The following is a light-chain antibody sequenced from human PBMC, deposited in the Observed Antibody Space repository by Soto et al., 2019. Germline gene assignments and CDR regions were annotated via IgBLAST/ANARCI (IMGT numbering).Light chain of an antibody. V-gene: IGKV1-39*01. CDR2: DAS. Sequence: IQPAHSSSFLSASVRARVTITFRASQTITYYVNWYQLKPRKAPKLLIYDASSLESGVPSRFSGSGSGTDFTLTISIRQSEDFATYYCHQHYSYTYTFGGGTKVDIK. CDR1: QTITYY. J-gene: IGKJ4*01. CDR3: HQHYSYTYT.